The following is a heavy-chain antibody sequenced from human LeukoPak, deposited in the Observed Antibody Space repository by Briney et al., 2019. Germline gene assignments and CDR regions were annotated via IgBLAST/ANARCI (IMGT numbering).Heavy chain of an antibody. CDR2: MYTSGST. J-gene: IGHJ4*02. Sequence: SETLSLTCTVSGGSISSYYWSWIRQPAGKGLEWIGRMYTSGSTNYNPSLKSRVTMSVDTSKNQFSLRLSSVTAADTAVYYCAKGTAYSRGWSRFDYWGQGTLVTVSS. CDR1: GGSISSYY. CDR3: AKGTAYSRGWSRFDY. V-gene: IGHV4-4*07. D-gene: IGHD6-19*01.